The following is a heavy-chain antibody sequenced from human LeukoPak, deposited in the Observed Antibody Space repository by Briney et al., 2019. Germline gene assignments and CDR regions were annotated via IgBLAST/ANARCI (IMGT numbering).Heavy chain of an antibody. J-gene: IGHJ4*02. V-gene: IGHV1-2*02. CDR3: ARDLEYYGDYVYYFDY. CDR1: GYTFTGYY. Sequence: GASVKVSCKASGYTFTGYYMHWVRQAPGQGLEWMGWINPNSGGTNYAQKFQGRVTMTRDTSISTAYMELSRLRSDDTAVYYCARDLEYYGDYVYYFDYWGQGTLVTVSS. D-gene: IGHD4-17*01. CDR2: INPNSGGT.